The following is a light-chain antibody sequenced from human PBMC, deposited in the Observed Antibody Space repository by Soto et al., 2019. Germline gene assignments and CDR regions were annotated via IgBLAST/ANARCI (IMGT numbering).Light chain of an antibody. Sequence: EIVMTQSPATLSVSPGERATLSCRASQSVAGNLAWYQHKPGQAPRLLIYGASTRATGISARFSGSGSETEFTLTIDSLQSEDFAVYYCQQYNNWPRTFGQGTKVDIK. CDR1: QSVAGN. CDR3: QQYNNWPRT. V-gene: IGKV3-15*01. J-gene: IGKJ1*01. CDR2: GAS.